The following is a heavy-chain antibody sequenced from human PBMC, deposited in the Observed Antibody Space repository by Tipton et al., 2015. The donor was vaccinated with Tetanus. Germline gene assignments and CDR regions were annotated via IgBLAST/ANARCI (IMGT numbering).Heavy chain of an antibody. Sequence: LRLSCTVSGGSVSSGTYSWGWIRQPPGKGLEWIGSVYNSGGTYYNPSLKSRVTISVDTSKNQFSLNLTSVTAADTAVYYCARGVPRESFYLDHWGQGKQVAVSS. D-gene: IGHD3-3*01. CDR1: GGSVSSGTYS. CDR3: ARGVPRESFYLDH. CDR2: VYNSGGT. V-gene: IGHV4-39*07. J-gene: IGHJ4*02.